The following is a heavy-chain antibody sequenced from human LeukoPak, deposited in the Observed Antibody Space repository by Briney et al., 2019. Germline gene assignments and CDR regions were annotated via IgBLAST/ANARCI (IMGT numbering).Heavy chain of an antibody. V-gene: IGHV1-18*01. CDR3: ARRPLTGVVDY. D-gene: IGHD3-9*01. CDR1: GYTFTSYG. CDR2: ISTYNGNT. Sequence: ASVKVSCKASGYTFTSYGISWVRQAPGQGLQWMGWISTYNGNTNYAQTLQGRVTMTTDTSTSTAYMELRSLRSDDTAVYYCARRPLTGVVDYWGQGTLVTVSS. J-gene: IGHJ4*02.